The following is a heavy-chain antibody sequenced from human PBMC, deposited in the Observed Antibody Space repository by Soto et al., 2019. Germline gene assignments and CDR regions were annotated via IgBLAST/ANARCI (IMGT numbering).Heavy chain of an antibody. Sequence: SETLSLTCTVSGGSVSSGSYYWSWIRQPPGKGLEWIGYIYYSGSTNYNPSLKSRVTISVDTSKNQSSLKLSSVTAADTAVYYCARYGDTGFFDYWGQGTLVTVSS. D-gene: IGHD1-1*01. CDR1: GGSVSSGSYY. CDR3: ARYGDTGFFDY. CDR2: IYYSGST. J-gene: IGHJ4*02. V-gene: IGHV4-61*01.